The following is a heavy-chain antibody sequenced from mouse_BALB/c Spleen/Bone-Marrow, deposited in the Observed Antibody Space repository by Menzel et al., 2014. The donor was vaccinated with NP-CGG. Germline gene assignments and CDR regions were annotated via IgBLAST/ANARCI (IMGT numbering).Heavy chain of an antibody. Sequence: VKLMESGPGLVQPSQSLSITCTVSGFSLTSYGVHWVRQSPGKGLEWLGVIWSGGSTDYNAAFISRLSISKDNSKSQVFFKMNSLQANDTAIYYCASPYYGNYVYAMDCWGQGTSVTVSS. CDR1: GFSLTSYG. V-gene: IGHV2-2*02. J-gene: IGHJ4*01. CDR2: IWSGGST. D-gene: IGHD2-10*01. CDR3: ASPYYGNYVYAMDC.